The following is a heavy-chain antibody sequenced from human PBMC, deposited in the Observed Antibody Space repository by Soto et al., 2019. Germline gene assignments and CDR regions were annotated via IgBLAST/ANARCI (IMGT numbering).Heavy chain of an antibody. Sequence: GGSLRLSCAASGFTFSSYSMNWARQAPGKGLEWVSYISSSSSTIYYADSVKGRFTISRDNAKNSLYLQMNSLRAEDTAVYYCARDLADVLLWFGELSGDWFDPWGQGTLVTVSS. V-gene: IGHV3-48*01. J-gene: IGHJ5*02. CDR3: ARDLADVLLWFGELSGDWFDP. D-gene: IGHD3-10*01. CDR1: GFTFSSYS. CDR2: ISSSSSTI.